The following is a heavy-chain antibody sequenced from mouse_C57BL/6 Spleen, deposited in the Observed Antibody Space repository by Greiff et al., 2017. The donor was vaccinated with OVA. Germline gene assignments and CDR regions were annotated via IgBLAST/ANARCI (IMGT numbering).Heavy chain of an antibody. V-gene: IGHV1-81*01. D-gene: IGHD1-1*02. Sequence: QVQLKQSGAELARPGASVKLSCKASGYTFTSYGISWVKQRTGQGLEWIGEIYPRSGNTYYNEKFKGKATLTADKSSSTAYMELRSLTSEDSAVYFCARSGGSFYYFDYWGQGTTLTVSS. CDR1: GYTFTSYG. CDR3: ARSGGSFYYFDY. CDR2: IYPRSGNT. J-gene: IGHJ2*01.